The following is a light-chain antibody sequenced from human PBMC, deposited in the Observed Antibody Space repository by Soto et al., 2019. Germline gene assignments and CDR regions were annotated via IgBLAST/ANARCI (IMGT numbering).Light chain of an antibody. V-gene: IGKV1-39*01. CDR2: KAS. Sequence: SQMTQSPSSLSASVGDRVTITCRASQCISNYLAWYQQKPGTVPKLLIYKASTLKSGVPSRFSGSGSGTDFTLTISSLQPEDFAIYYCQQTYTTPEITFGQGTRLEIK. CDR1: QCISNY. CDR3: QQTYTTPEIT. J-gene: IGKJ5*01.